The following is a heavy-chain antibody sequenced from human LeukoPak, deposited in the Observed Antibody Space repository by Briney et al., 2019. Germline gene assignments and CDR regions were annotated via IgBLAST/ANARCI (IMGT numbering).Heavy chain of an antibody. CDR2: ISYDGSNK. J-gene: IGHJ4*02. V-gene: IGHV3-30*18. CDR3: AKDSIAAAGTFDY. D-gene: IGHD6-13*01. CDR1: GFTFSSYG. Sequence: GSLRLSCAASGFTFSSYGMHWVRQAPGKGLEWVAVISYDGSNKYYADSVKGRFTISRDNSKNTLYLQMNSLRAEDTAVYYCAKDSIAAAGTFDYWGQGTLVTVSS.